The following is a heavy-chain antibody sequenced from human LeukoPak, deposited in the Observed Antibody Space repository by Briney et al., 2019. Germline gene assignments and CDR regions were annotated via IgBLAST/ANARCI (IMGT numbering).Heavy chain of an antibody. D-gene: IGHD3-10*01. V-gene: IGHV3-30*04. Sequence: GGSLRLSCLVSGLTFRTYTMNWIRQAPGKGLEWVASMSFDGSDQFYAGSVRGRFTISRDNSKNTLFLQMSSLRSDDTAVYYCARSLMRPYFDYWGQGTLVSVSS. J-gene: IGHJ4*02. CDR1: GLTFRTYT. CDR3: ARSLMRPYFDY. CDR2: MSFDGSDQ.